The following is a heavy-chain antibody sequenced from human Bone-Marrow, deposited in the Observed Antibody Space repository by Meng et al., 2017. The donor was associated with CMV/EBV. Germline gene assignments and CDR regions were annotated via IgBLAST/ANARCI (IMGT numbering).Heavy chain of an antibody. CDR1: GFTFSSYA. V-gene: IGHV3-30-3*01. Sequence: GESLKISCAASGFTFSSYAMHWVRQAPGKGLEWVAVISYDGSNKYYADSVKGRFTISRDNSKNTLYLQMNSLRAEDTAVYYCARAGGNSIYWYFDLWGRGTLVTVSS. CDR3: ARAGGNSIYWYFDL. J-gene: IGHJ2*01. CDR2: ISYDGSNK. D-gene: IGHD4-23*01.